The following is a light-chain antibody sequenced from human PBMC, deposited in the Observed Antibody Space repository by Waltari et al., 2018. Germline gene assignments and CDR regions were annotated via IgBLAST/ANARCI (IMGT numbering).Light chain of an antibody. V-gene: IGKV4-1*01. J-gene: IGKJ1*01. CDR3: QQFYTTPPT. CDR1: QSVLFRSNSKNY. CDR2: WAS. Sequence: DIVMTQSPDSLAVSLGERATINCKSSQSVLFRSNSKNYLAWYQQKPGQPPKLLIYWASTRESGVPDRFSGSGSGTDFNLTISSLQAEDVAVYYCQQFYTTPPTFGQGTKVEIK.